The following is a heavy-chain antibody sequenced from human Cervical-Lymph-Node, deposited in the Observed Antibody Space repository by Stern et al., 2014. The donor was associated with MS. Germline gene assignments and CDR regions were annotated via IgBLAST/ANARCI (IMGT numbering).Heavy chain of an antibody. J-gene: IGHJ6*02. CDR3: ARSTRGLDV. CDR1: GYTFTGTY. V-gene: IGHV1-2*06. Sequence: VHLVESGAEVKKPGASVKVSCKASGYTFTGTYIHWVRQAPGQGPEWMGRINPNSGATNYAQNFQGRVTMTRDTSITTAYMELTRLRSDDTAVYYCARSTRGLDVWGLGTTVTVSS. CDR2: INPNSGAT.